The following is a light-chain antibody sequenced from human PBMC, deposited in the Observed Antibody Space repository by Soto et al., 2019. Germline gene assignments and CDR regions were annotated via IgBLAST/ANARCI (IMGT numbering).Light chain of an antibody. CDR3: QHYGTSPLT. J-gene: IGKJ4*01. V-gene: IGKV3-20*01. CDR1: QSVSSSY. CDR2: GAS. Sequence: EIVLTQSPGTLSLSPGERPTLSCRASQSVSSSYLAWYQQKPGQAPRLLIYGASSRATGIPDRFSGSGSGTDFTLTISRLEPEDFAVYYCQHYGTSPLTFGGGTKVEIK.